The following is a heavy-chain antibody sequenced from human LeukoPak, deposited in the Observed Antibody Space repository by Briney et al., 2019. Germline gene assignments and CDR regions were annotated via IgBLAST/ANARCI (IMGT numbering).Heavy chain of an antibody. J-gene: IGHJ6*02. D-gene: IGHD3-10*01. V-gene: IGHV3-23*01. CDR1: GFTFSSYA. Sequence: PGGSLRLSCAASGFTFSSYAMSWVRKAPGKGLEWVSAISGSGGSTYYADSVKGRFTISRGNSKNTLYLQMNSLRAEDTAVYYCAKKIGSGYYYYYYGMDVWGQGTTVTVSS. CDR2: ISGSGGST. CDR3: AKKIGSGYYYYYYGMDV.